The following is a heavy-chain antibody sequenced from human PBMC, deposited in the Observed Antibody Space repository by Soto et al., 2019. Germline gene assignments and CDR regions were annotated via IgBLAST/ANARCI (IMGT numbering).Heavy chain of an antibody. CDR2: IDPSDSYT. J-gene: IGHJ6*02. CDR1: VYSFTSYC. CDR3: ASLEFWSGYRHSGVGYYGMDV. Sequence: GDSLKISCKGSVYSFTSYCISWVRQMPGKGLEWMWRIDPSDSYTNYSPSFQGHVTISADKSISTAYRKWSSLKASDTAMYYCASLEFWSGYRHSGVGYYGMDVWGQGTTVNVSS. D-gene: IGHD3-3*01. V-gene: IGHV5-10-1*01.